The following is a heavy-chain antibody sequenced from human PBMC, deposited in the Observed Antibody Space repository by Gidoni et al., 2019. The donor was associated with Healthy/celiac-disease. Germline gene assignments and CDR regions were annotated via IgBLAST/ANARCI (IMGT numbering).Heavy chain of an antibody. CDR2: IRSKANSYAT. Sequence: EVQLVESGGGLVQPGGSLNLSCAASWFTFSGSAMHWVRQASGKGLEWVGRIRSKANSYATAYAASVKGRFTISRDDSKNTAYLQMNSLKTEDTAVYYCTRRSSSTGVDYWGQGTLVTVSS. D-gene: IGHD6-6*01. J-gene: IGHJ4*02. CDR3: TRRSSSTGVDY. V-gene: IGHV3-73*02. CDR1: WFTFSGSA.